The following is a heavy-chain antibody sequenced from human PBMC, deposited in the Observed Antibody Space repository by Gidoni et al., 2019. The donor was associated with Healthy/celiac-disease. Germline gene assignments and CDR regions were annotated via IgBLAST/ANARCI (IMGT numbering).Heavy chain of an antibody. J-gene: IGHJ4*02. D-gene: IGHD2-15*01. CDR3: ARAYGGNSDH. V-gene: IGHV4-34*01. CDR2: INHSGST. CDR1: GGSFSGYY. Sequence: QVQLQQWGAGLLKPSETLSLTCAVYGGSFSGYYWSWIRQPPGKGLEWIGEINHSGSTNYNPSLKTRVTISVDTSKNQFSLKLSSVTAADTAVYYCARAYGGNSDHWGQGTLVTVSS.